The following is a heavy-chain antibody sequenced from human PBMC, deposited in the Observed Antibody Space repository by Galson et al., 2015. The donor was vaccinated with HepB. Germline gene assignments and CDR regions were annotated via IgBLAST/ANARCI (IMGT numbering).Heavy chain of an antibody. Sequence: TLSLTCTVSGGSISSGSYYWSWIRQPAGKGLEWIGRIYTSGSTNYNPSLKSRVTMSVDTSKNQFSLKLSSVTAADTAVYYCARAERLVNYFDYWGQGTLVTVSS. D-gene: IGHD6-6*01. CDR2: IYTSGST. V-gene: IGHV4-61*02. CDR3: ARAERLVNYFDY. J-gene: IGHJ4*02. CDR1: GGSISSGSYY.